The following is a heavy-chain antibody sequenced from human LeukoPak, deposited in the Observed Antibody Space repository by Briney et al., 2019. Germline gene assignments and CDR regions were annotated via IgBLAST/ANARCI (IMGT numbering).Heavy chain of an antibody. CDR1: GGSISSGDYY. Sequence: SETLSLTCTVSGGSISSGDYYWSWIRQPPGKGLEWIGYIYYSGSTYYNPSLKSRVTISVDTSKNQFSLKLSSVTAADTAVYYCAGKGLISSGYYDAFDIWGQGTMVTVSS. D-gene: IGHD3-22*01. V-gene: IGHV4-30-4*08. CDR3: AGKGLISSGYYDAFDI. CDR2: IYYSGST. J-gene: IGHJ3*02.